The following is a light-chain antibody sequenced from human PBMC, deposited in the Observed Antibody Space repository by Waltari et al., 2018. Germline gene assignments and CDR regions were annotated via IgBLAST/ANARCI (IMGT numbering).Light chain of an antibody. V-gene: IGKV3-20*01. CDR1: QSISISY. Sequence: IVLTQSPGTLSLSPGERATLSCRASQSISISYLGEYQQKLGHAPRLLLHGASNRATSIPDRFSASGSGTDFTLTISRLEPEDFAVYYCQHYANSLWTFGQGTKVEIK. J-gene: IGKJ1*01. CDR2: GAS. CDR3: QHYANSLWT.